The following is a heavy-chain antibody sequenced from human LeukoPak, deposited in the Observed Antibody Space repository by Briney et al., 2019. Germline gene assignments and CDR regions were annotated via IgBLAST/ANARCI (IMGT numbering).Heavy chain of an antibody. J-gene: IGHJ4*02. CDR1: GGSISSGGYY. V-gene: IGHV4-31*03. CDR3: ASSSRTNYDILTGYYDGYYFDY. D-gene: IGHD3-9*01. Sequence: PSETLSLTCTVSGGSISSGGYYWSWIRQHPGKGLEWIGYIYYSGSTYYNPSLKSRVTISVDTSKNQFSLKLSSVTAADTAVYYCASSSRTNYDILTGYYDGYYFDYWGQGTLVTVSS. CDR2: IYYSGST.